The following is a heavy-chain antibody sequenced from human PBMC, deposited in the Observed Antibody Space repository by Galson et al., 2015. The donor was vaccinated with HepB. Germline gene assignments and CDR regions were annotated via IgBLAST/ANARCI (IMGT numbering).Heavy chain of an antibody. CDR3: AKDPNYYDSSGYYIDY. Sequence: SLRLSCAASGFTFSSYAMSWVRQAPGKGLEWVSAISGSGGSTYYADSVKGRFTISRDNSKNTLYLQMNSLRAEDTAVYYCAKDPNYYDSSGYYIDYWGQGTLVTVSS. J-gene: IGHJ4*02. D-gene: IGHD3-22*01. V-gene: IGHV3-23*01. CDR1: GFTFSSYA. CDR2: ISGSGGST.